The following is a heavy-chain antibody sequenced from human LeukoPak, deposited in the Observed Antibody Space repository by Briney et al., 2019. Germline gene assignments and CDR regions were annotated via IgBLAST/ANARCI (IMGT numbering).Heavy chain of an antibody. CDR1: DGSFSGYY. CDR3: ARVNYYDSSGYGYFDY. J-gene: IGHJ4*02. V-gene: IGHV4-34*01. Sequence: KSSETLSLTCAVYDGSFSGYYWSWIRQPPGKGLEWIGEINHSGSTNYNPSLKSRVTISLDTSKSQFSLKVRYVTAADTAVYYCARVNYYDSSGYGYFDYWGQGTLVTVSS. CDR2: INHSGST. D-gene: IGHD3-22*01.